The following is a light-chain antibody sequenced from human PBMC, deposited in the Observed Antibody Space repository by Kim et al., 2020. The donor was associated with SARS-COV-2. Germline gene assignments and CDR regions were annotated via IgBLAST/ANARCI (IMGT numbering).Light chain of an antibody. CDR1: SGHYICA. V-gene: IGLV4-69*01. Sequence: ASVTLTCTLGSGHYICANAWHQQQPGKGPRYLMKVNSDGSHSKGDGIPYRFSGSSSGAERYLTISSLQSDDEADYYCQTWGPGIRVFGGGTQLTVL. J-gene: IGLJ3*02. CDR2: VNSDGSH. CDR3: QTWGPGIRV.